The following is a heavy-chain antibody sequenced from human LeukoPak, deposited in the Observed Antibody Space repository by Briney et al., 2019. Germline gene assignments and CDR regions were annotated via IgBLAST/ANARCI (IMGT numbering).Heavy chain of an antibody. V-gene: IGHV6-1*01. CDR3: ARVGQRYSSAWYYVDYYDY. J-gene: IGHJ4*02. D-gene: IGHD6-13*01. Sequence: SQILSLTCALSGDSVSSKSATWTWIRQSPSRGLEWLGGTYYRSKWYNDYAVSVKGRITINPDTSKNQFSLHLNFVTPEDTAVYYCARVGQRYSSAWYYVDYYDYWGQGTLVTVSS. CDR2: TYYRSKWYN. CDR1: GDSVSSKSAT.